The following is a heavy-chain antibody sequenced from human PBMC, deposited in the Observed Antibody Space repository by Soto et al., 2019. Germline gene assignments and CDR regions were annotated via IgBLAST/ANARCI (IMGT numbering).Heavy chain of an antibody. CDR3: ARGDYGTGGYPFPYVAY. V-gene: IGHV1-2*02. D-gene: IGHD2-8*02. Sequence: HEHLVQSGAEVKRPGASLKVSCKASGYSFTGYYIHWVRQAPGQGLEWMGWINPDSGATNYAQNFQGRVTLTSDTSISTASMDLTSLASDDTAVDYGARGDYGTGGYPFPYVAYWGQGTLVIVSS. J-gene: IGHJ4*02. CDR2: INPDSGAT. CDR1: GYSFTGYY.